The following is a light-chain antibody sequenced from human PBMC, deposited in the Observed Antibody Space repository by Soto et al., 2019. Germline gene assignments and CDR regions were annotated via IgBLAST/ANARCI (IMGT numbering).Light chain of an antibody. V-gene: IGLV2-11*01. CDR1: SSDVGGYNY. CDR2: DVS. Sequence: QSVLTQPRSVSGSPGQSVTISCTGTSSDVGGYNYGSWYQQHPGKAPKLMIYDVSKRPSGVPDRFSGSKSGNTASLTISGLQAEDEAEYYCCSYAGSYSYYVFGTGTKVTVL. J-gene: IGLJ1*01. CDR3: CSYAGSYSYYV.